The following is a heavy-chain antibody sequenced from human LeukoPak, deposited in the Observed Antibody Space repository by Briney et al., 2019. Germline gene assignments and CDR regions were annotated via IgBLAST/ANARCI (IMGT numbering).Heavy chain of an antibody. CDR2: ITGSGGST. J-gene: IGHJ4*02. Sequence: GESLKTCCAASGLTYSNYAMSWVRQAPGKGLEWLSVITGSGGSTYYAGSVKGRFTSSRDNSKNTVYLQMNSLRAEDTAVYYCSKGIGYYDDNSGYYFRLDYWGQGTLVTVSS. CDR1: GLTYSNYA. V-gene: IGHV3-23*01. CDR3: SKGIGYYDDNSGYYFRLDY. D-gene: IGHD3-22*01.